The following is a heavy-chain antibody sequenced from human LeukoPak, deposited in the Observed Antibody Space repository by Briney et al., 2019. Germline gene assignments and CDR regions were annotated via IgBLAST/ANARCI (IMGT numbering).Heavy chain of an antibody. CDR1: GFTFSDYG. CDR2: ISYDGVDK. D-gene: IGHD5-18*01. CDR3: AKDVDTVMDWANDAFDV. J-gene: IGHJ3*01. V-gene: IGHV3-30*18. Sequence: GGSLRLSCAASGFTFSDYGMHWVRQAPGKGLEWVASISYDGVDKYYADSLKGRFTMSRDNSKNSVYLQMDSLRVEDTAMYYCAKDVDTVMDWANDAFDVWGQGTMVIVSS.